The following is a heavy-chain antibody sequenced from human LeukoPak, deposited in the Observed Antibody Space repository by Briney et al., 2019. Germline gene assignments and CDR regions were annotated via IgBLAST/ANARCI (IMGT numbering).Heavy chain of an antibody. D-gene: IGHD6-13*01. J-gene: IGHJ3*01. V-gene: IGHV3-23*01. CDR1: GFSFSSYA. CDR3: AKDGSSGIAAAADAFDV. CDR2: ISGSGGST. Sequence: GGSLRLSCAASGFSFSSYAMSWVRQAPGKGLEWVSVISGSGGSTSYADSVKGRFTISRDNSKNTLYLQMNSLRAEDTAIYYCAKDGSSGIAAAADAFDVWGQGTMVTVSS.